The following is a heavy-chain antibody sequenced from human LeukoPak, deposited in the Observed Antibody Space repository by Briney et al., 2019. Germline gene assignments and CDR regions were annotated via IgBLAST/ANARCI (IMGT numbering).Heavy chain of an antibody. J-gene: IGHJ5*02. D-gene: IGHD6-19*01. Sequence: GGSLRLSCAASGFTFSSYDMHWVRQATGKGLEWVSAIGTAGDTYCPGSVKGRFTISRENAKNSLYLQMNSLRAGDTAVYYCARGIAVGGGLDPWGQGTLVTVSS. CDR2: IGTAGDT. CDR1: GFTFSSYD. V-gene: IGHV3-13*04. CDR3: ARGIAVGGGLDP.